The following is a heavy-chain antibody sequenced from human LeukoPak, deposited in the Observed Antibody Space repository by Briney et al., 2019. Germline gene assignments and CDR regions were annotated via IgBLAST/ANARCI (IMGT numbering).Heavy chain of an antibody. D-gene: IGHD2-2*01. CDR3: ARVRFGVVVGWSDAFDI. V-gene: IGHV4-34*01. J-gene: IGHJ3*02. CDR2: INHSGST. Sequence: SETLSLTCAVYGGSFSGYYWSWIRQPPGKGLEWIGEINHSGSTNYNPSLKSRVTISVDTSKNQFSLKLSSVTAADTAVYYCARVRFGVVVGWSDAFDIWGQGTMVTVSS. CDR1: GGSFSGYY.